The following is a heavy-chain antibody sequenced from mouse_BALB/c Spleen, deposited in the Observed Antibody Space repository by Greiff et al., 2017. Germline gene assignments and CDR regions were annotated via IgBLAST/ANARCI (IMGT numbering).Heavy chain of an antibody. V-gene: IGHV1S29*02. D-gene: IGHD2-4*01. J-gene: IGHJ3*01. CDR1: GYTFTDYN. Sequence: EVKLVESGPELVKPGASVKISCKASGYTFTDYNMHWVKQSHGKSLEWIGYIYPYNGGTGYNQKFKSKATLTVDNSSSTAYMELRSLTSEDSAVYYCARFDYDRAYWGQGTLVTVSA. CDR2: IYPYNGGT. CDR3: ARFDYDRAY.